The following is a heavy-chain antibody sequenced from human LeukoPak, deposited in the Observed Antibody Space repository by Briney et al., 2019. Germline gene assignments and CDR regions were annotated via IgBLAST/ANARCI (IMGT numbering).Heavy chain of an antibody. D-gene: IGHD3-10*01. Sequence: SEALSLTCAVYGASLSGYYWSWIRQPPGKGLEWVGEINHSGSTNYNPSLKRRVTISVDTSKNQFSLKLSSVTAADTAVYYCARDLPGYYYGSGSYRAFDIWGQGTMVTVSS. J-gene: IGHJ3*02. CDR3: ARDLPGYYYGSGSYRAFDI. CDR2: INHSGST. V-gene: IGHV4-34*01. CDR1: GASLSGYY.